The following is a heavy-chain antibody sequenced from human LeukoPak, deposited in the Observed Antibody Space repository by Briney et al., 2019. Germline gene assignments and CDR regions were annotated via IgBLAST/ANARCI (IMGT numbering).Heavy chain of an antibody. CDR3: ARDQWRLFDY. Sequence: GGSLRLSCAASGFTFSNFWMSWVREAPGKGLEWVANIKEDGSDTYYVDSVRGRFTISRDNAKNLLYLQMNSLRGEDTAVYYCARDQWRLFDYWGQGTLVTVSS. J-gene: IGHJ4*02. D-gene: IGHD2-21*02. CDR1: GFTFSNFW. CDR2: IKEDGSDT. V-gene: IGHV3-7*04.